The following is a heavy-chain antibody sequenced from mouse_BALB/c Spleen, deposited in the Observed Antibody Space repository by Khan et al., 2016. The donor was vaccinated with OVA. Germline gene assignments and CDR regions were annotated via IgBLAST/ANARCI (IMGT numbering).Heavy chain of an antibody. Sequence: QIQLVQSGPELVKPGASVKISCKASGYAFSSSWMNWVKQRPGQGLEWIGRIYPGDGDTNYNGKFKGKATLTADKSSSTAYMQLSSLTSVDSAVYFCARSDGNSWFAYWGQGTLVTVSA. J-gene: IGHJ3*01. CDR3: ARSDGNSWFAY. CDR2: IYPGDGDT. V-gene: IGHV1-82*01. CDR1: GYAFSSSW. D-gene: IGHD2-1*01.